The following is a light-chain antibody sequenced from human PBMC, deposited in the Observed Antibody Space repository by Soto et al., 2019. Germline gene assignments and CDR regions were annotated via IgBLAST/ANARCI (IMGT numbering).Light chain of an antibody. CDR3: QQYNKWPPWT. CDR2: GAS. CDR1: QSVSSS. J-gene: IGKJ1*01. V-gene: IGKV3-15*01. Sequence: EVVMTQSPATLSVSPGERATPSCRASQSVSSSLAWYQQKPGQAPRLLIYGASTRATGISARFSGSGSGTEFTLTISSLQSEDFAVYYCQQYNKWPPWTFGQGTKVDIK.